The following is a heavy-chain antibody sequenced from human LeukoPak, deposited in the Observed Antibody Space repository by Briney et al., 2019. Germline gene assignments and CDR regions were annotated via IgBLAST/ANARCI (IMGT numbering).Heavy chain of an antibody. CDR3: ARDAGSGWYRD. V-gene: IGHV1-46*01. Sequence: GASVKVSCTASGYTFTSYYMHWARQAPGQGLEWMGIINPSGGSTSYAQKFQGRVTMTRDTSTSTVYMELSSLRSEDTAVYYCARDAGSGWYRDWGQGTLVTVSS. CDR1: GYTFTSYY. J-gene: IGHJ4*02. CDR2: INPSGGST. D-gene: IGHD6-19*01.